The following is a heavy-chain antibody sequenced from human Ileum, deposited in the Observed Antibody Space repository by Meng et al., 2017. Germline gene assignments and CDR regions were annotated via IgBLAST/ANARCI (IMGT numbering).Heavy chain of an antibody. CDR2: INTNTGNP. V-gene: IGHV7-4-1*02. Sequence: QVQLVQSGSALTKPGASVKASGYAITTYAIEGGRQAPGQGLEWMGWINTNTGNPTDAQGFTGRFVFSLDTSVSTAYLQISSLKAEDTAVYYCARVVGPVKDIQYWGQGTLVTVSS. CDR3: ARVVGPVKDIQY. CDR1: GYAITTYA. J-gene: IGHJ1*01. D-gene: IGHD1-26*01.